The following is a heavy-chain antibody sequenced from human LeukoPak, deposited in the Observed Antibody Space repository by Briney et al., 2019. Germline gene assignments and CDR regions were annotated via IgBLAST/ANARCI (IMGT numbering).Heavy chain of an antibody. CDR3: AKDEGNYDILTGYYTYFDY. CDR2: ISGSGGST. J-gene: IGHJ4*02. V-gene: IGHV3-23*01. D-gene: IGHD3-9*01. Sequence: GGSLRLSCAASGFTFSSYAMSWVRQAPGKGLEWVSAISGSGGSTYYADSVKGRFTISRDNSKNTLYLQMNSLRAEDTAVYYRAKDEGNYDILTGYYTYFDYWGQGTLVTVSS. CDR1: GFTFSSYA.